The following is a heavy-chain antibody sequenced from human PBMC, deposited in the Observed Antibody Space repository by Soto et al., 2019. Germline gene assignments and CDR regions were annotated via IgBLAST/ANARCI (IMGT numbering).Heavy chain of an antibody. CDR2: IKQDGSEK. CDR3: AREVRSLSGLGSPLTLRESSSSGFYYYGMDV. D-gene: IGHD6-6*01. CDR1: GFTFSSYW. Sequence: GGSLRLSCAASGFTFSSYWMSWVRQAPGKGLEWVANIKQDGSEKYYVDSVKGRFTISRDNAKNSLYLQMNSLRAEDTAVYYCAREVRSLSGLGSPLTLRESSSSGFYYYGMDVWGQGTTVTVSS. J-gene: IGHJ6*02. V-gene: IGHV3-7*03.